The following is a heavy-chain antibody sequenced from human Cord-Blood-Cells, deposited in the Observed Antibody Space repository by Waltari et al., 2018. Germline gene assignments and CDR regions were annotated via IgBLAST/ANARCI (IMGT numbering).Heavy chain of an antibody. J-gene: IGHJ2*01. Sequence: QVQLVESGGGVVQPGRSLRLSCAASGFTFSSYAMHWVRQAPGKGLEWVAVISYDGSNKYYADSVKGRFTISRDNSKNTLYLQMNSLRAEDTAVYYCARGGKLTGVPNWYFDLWGRGTLVTVSS. CDR1: GFTFSSYA. CDR2: ISYDGSNK. V-gene: IGHV3-30*04. D-gene: IGHD1-20*01. CDR3: ARGGKLTGVPNWYFDL.